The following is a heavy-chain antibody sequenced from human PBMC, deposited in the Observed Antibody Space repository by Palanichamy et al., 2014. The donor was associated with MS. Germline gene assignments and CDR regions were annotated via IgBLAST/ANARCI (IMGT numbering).Heavy chain of an antibody. CDR2: INPNTGGA. D-gene: IGHD3-22*01. CDR3: ARDSPTDTSGHLDL. V-gene: IGHV1-2*02. CDR1: GYTFSDYY. Sequence: QVQVVQSGADMKKPGASVKVSCQASGYTFSDYYMQWVRQAPGQGLEWMGWINPNTGGADYAQKFQGRVTMTRDTSISTAYMELSRLTSDDTAIYFCARDSPTDTSGHLDLWGRGTLVTVSS. J-gene: IGHJ2*01.